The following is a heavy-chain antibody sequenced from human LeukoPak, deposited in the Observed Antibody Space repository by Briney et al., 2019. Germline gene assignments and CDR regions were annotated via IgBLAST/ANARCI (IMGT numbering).Heavy chain of an antibody. CDR1: GGSISSGGYS. CDR2: IYHSGST. CDR3: ARAPRSTINWFDP. J-gene: IGHJ5*02. V-gene: IGHV4-30-2*01. Sequence: SETLSLTCAVSGGSISSGGYSWSWIRQPPGKGLEWIGYIYHSGSTYYNPSLKSRVTMSVDRSKNQFSLKLSSVTAADTAVYYCARAPRSTINWFDPWGQGTLVTVSS. D-gene: IGHD4/OR15-4a*01.